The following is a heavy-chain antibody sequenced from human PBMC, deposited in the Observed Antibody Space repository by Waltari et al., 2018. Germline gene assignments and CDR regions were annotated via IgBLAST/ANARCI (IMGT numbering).Heavy chain of an antibody. CDR2: SSSSGPTI. CDR3: ARVWRVTTSDF. CDR1: GFSLSDYG. Sequence: QLVEAGGGLVQPGGSLRLSCAASGFSLSDYGMNWVRQAPGKGVVWLSFSSSSGPTIHFADSVKGRFTVSSDNTKNSLSLQMNSLKAEDTAVYYCARVWRVTTSDFWGQGTLVTVSS. J-gene: IGHJ4*02. D-gene: IGHD4-17*01. V-gene: IGHV3-48*03.